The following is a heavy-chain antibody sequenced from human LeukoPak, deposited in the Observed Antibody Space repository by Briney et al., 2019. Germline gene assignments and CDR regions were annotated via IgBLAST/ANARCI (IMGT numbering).Heavy chain of an antibody. CDR1: GYTFTSYY. CDR2: INPSGGST. CDR3: AREPGSGVAGYYYYYMDV. D-gene: IGHD6-19*01. J-gene: IGHJ6*03. Sequence: ASVKVSCKASGYTFTSYYMHWVRQAPGQGLEWMGIINPSGGSTSYAQKFQGRVTMTRDMSTSTVYMELSSLRSEDTAVYYCAREPGSGVAGYYYYYMDVWGQGTLVTVSS. V-gene: IGHV1-46*01.